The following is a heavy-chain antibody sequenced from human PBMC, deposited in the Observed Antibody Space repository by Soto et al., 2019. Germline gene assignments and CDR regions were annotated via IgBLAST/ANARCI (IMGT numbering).Heavy chain of an antibody. V-gene: IGHV1-69*02. CDR1: GGTFSSYT. Sequence: SVKVSCKASGGTFSSYTISWVRQAPGQGLEWMGRIIPILGIANYAQKFQGRVTITADKSTSTAYMELSSLRSEDTAVYYCARRLLGYYFDYWGQGTLVTVSS. CDR2: IIPILGIA. J-gene: IGHJ4*02. D-gene: IGHD3-10*01. CDR3: ARRLLGYYFDY.